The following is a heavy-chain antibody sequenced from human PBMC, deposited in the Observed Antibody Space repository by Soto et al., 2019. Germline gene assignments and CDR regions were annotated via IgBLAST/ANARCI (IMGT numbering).Heavy chain of an antibody. CDR1: GFTFTSSA. CDR3: AAADTNWNYVGSFDY. CDR2: IVVGSGNT. Sequence: SVKVSCKASGFTFTSSAVQWVRQARGQRLEWIGWIVVGSGNTNYAQKFQERVTITRDMSTSTAYMELSSLRSEDTAVYYCAAADTNWNYVGSFDYWGQGXLGTV. V-gene: IGHV1-58*01. J-gene: IGHJ4*02. D-gene: IGHD1-7*01.